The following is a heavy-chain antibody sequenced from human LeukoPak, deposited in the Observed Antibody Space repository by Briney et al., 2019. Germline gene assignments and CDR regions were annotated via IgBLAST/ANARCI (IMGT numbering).Heavy chain of an antibody. CDR1: GGSISSSSYY. J-gene: IGHJ4*02. CDR2: SYYSGST. CDR3: ARHYDYVWGSYRPFDY. D-gene: IGHD3-16*02. V-gene: IGHV4-39*01. Sequence: SETLSLTCTVSGGSISSSSYYWGRIRQPPGKGLEWIGRSYYSGSTYYNPSLKSRVTISVDTSKNQFSLKLSSVTAADTAIYYCARHYDYVWGSYRPFDYWGQGTLVTVSS.